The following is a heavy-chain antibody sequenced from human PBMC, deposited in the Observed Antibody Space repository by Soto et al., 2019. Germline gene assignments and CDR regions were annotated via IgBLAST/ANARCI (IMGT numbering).Heavy chain of an antibody. D-gene: IGHD5-18*01. CDR3: AREGDRYGWDYYDY. CDR1: GGSFSGYT. J-gene: IGHJ4*02. CDR2: INDSGSA. V-gene: IGHV4-34*01. Sequence: SETLSLTCAVYGGSFSGYTWTWIRQSPGKGLEWIGQINDSGSANYNPSLKSRVTISVDKSKNQFSLKLSSVTAADTAVYYCAREGDRYGWDYYDYWGQGTLVTVSA.